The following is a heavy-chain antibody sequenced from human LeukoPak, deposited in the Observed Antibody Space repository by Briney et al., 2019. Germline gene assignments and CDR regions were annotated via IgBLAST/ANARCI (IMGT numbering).Heavy chain of an antibody. D-gene: IGHD4-17*01. CDR1: GGSISSGGYY. CDR2: IYHSGST. Sequence: SETLSLTCTVSGGSISSGGYYWSWIRQPPGKGLEWIGYIYHSGSTYYNPSLKSRVTISVDRSKNQFSLKLSSVTAADTAVYYCASETTVTTFGAFDIWGQGTMVTVSS. J-gene: IGHJ3*02. V-gene: IGHV4-30-2*01. CDR3: ASETTVTTFGAFDI.